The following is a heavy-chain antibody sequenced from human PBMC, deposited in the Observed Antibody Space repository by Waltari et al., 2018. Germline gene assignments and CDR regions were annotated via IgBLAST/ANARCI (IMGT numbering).Heavy chain of an antibody. CDR2: IYYSANT. CDR1: GGSISSSSYY. V-gene: IGHV4-39*07. Sequence: QLQLQESGPGLVKPSETLSLTCTVSGGSISSSSYYWGWIRQPPGKGLEWLCSIYYSANTYYNPSLKCRVTISLDTSENQFSLKLSSVTAAYTAVYYCARHRTLYGDSDYCGQGTLVTVSS. J-gene: IGHJ4*02. D-gene: IGHD4-17*01. CDR3: ARHRTLYGDSDY.